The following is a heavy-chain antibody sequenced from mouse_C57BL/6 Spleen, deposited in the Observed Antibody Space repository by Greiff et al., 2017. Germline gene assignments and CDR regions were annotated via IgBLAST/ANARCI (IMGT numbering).Heavy chain of an antibody. Sequence: VMLVESGPGLVAPSQSLSITCTVSGFSLTSYGVDWVRQSPGKGLEWLGVIWGVGGTNYNSALKSRLSISKDNSKSQVFLKMNSLQTDDTAMYYCASYDYPFAYWGQGTLVTVSA. J-gene: IGHJ3*01. D-gene: IGHD2-4*01. V-gene: IGHV2-6*01. CDR1: GFSLTSYG. CDR2: IWGVGGT. CDR3: ASYDYPFAY.